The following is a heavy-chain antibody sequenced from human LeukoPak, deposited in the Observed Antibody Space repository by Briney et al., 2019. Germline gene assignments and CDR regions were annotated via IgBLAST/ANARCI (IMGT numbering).Heavy chain of an antibody. CDR1: GGSFSGYY. V-gene: IGHV4-34*01. CDR2: INHSGRT. CDR3: AREEEFRWELRPLYFDY. J-gene: IGHJ4*02. Sequence: SETLSLTCAVYGGSFSGYYWSWIRQPPGKGLEWIGEINHSGRTNFSPSLKGRFTLSVATSKNQCSLKLSSVTAADTAVYYCAREEEFRWELRPLYFDYWGQGTLVTVSS. D-gene: IGHD1-26*01.